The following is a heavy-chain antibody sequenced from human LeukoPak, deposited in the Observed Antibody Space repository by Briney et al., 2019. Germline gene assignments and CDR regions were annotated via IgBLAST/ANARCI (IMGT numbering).Heavy chain of an antibody. D-gene: IGHD2-2*01. CDR1: VGTFSSYA. CDR2: IIPILGIA. Sequence: ASVTVSLKASVGTFSSYAISWVRQAPGQGLEWMGRIIPILGIANYAQKFQGRVTNTADKSTSTAYMELSSLRSEDTAVYYCARDLTSLVSDPWGQGTLVTVSS. J-gene: IGHJ5*02. CDR3: ARDLTSLVSDP. V-gene: IGHV1-69*04.